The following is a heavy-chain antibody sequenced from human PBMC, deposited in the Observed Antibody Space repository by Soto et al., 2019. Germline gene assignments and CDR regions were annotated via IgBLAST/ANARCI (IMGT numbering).Heavy chain of an antibody. J-gene: IGHJ6*02. CDR2: IGTAGDT. CDR3: ARDYGPSMGAGYGMDV. D-gene: IGHD2-8*01. Sequence: GGSLRLSCAASGFTFSSYDMHWVRQATGKGLEWVSAIGTAGDTYYPGSVKGRFTISRENAKNSLYLQMNSLRAEDTAVYYCARDYGPSMGAGYGMDVWGQGTTVTVSS. CDR1: GFTFSSYD. V-gene: IGHV3-13*01.